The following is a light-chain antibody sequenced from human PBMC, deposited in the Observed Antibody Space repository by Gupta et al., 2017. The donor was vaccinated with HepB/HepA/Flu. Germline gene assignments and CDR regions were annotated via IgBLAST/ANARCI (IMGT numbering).Light chain of an antibody. Sequence: EIVFTQSPGTLSLAPGERATLSCRASQSVSNNYLDWYQQKPGQAPRLLIYGASSRATGSPDRFSGSGYFTDFTLTIRRRESEDFDVYYLQRYRTSQTFGEGTKVEIK. V-gene: IGKV3-20*01. CDR1: QSVSNNY. CDR2: GAS. J-gene: IGKJ1*01. CDR3: QRYRTSQT.